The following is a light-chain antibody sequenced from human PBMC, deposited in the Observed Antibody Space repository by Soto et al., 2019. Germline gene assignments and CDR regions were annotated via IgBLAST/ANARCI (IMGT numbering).Light chain of an antibody. CDR1: QGISSY. V-gene: IGKV3-20*01. CDR2: GAS. J-gene: IGKJ2*01. CDR3: QQYAGSPYT. Sequence: LTQSPSFLSASVGDRVTISCRASQGISSYLAWYQQKPGQAPRLLIYGASTRATGIPDRVSGSGSGTDFTLTISRLEPEDFAVFYCQQYAGSPYTFGQGTKLEIK.